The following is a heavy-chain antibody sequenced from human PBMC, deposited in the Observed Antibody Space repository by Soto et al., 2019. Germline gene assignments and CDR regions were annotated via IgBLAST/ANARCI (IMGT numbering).Heavy chain of an antibody. D-gene: IGHD6-19*01. J-gene: IGHJ4*02. Sequence: SETLSLTCTVSGGSVSSVNYYWSWIRQPPGKGLEWIGYIYYSGSTNYNPSLKSRVTISVETSKNQFSLKLRSVTAADTAVYYCSRGLITGSHYSGGWYYFDSWGQGTQVTVS. V-gene: IGHV4-61*01. CDR3: SRGLITGSHYSGGWYYFDS. CDR2: IYYSGST. CDR1: GGSVSSVNYY.